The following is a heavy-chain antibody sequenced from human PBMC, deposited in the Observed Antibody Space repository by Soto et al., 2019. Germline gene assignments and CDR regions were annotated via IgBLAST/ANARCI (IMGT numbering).Heavy chain of an antibody. CDR3: AKDRILSP. D-gene: IGHD2-15*01. Sequence: EVQLLESGGGLVQPGGSLRLSCAASGFTFSSYAMRWVRQGPGKGLKGVSAISGSGGSTYYPDSVKGRFTISRDNSKNTPYLQMNSLRAEDTAVYYCAKDRILSPSGQGTLVTVSS. CDR2: ISGSGGST. CDR1: GFTFSSYA. V-gene: IGHV3-23*01. J-gene: IGHJ5*02.